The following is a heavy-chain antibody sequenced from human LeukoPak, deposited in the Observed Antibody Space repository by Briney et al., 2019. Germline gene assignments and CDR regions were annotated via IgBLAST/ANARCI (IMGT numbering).Heavy chain of an antibody. CDR2: ICGSGGCT. CDR3: AKTTVGYSSGRYPGWPADC. D-gene: IGHD6-19*01. V-gene: IGHV3-23*01. Sequence: GGSLRLSCAASGFTFNTYAIYWVRQAPGKGLEWVSGICGSGGCTYYADSVRGRFTISIDNSKNRVYLQMNSLTANDTAIYYCAKTTVGYSSGRYPGWPADCWGQGTLVTVSS. CDR1: GFTFNTYA. J-gene: IGHJ4*03.